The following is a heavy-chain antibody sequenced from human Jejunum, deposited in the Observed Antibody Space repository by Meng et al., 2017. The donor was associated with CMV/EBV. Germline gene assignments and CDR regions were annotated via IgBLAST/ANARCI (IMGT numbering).Heavy chain of an antibody. CDR1: TFNMYT. Sequence: TFNMYTLNWVRQAPGNGLEWVSSISGSSRSDYIYYADSVKGRFTISRDNTRNSLYLQMSTLRVEDTAVYYCARDYGSGTTGIFDYWGQGTLVTVSS. J-gene: IGHJ4*02. V-gene: IGHV3-21*01. CDR3: ARDYGSGTTGIFDY. CDR2: ISGSSRSDYI. D-gene: IGHD3-10*01.